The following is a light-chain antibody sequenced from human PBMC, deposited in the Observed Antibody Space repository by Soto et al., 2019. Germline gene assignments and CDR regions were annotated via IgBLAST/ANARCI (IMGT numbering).Light chain of an antibody. V-gene: IGKV3-20*01. CDR2: GAS. CDR1: QSVSSNY. J-gene: IGKJ4*01. CDR3: QQYGSSLFLT. Sequence: EIVLTQSPGTQSLSPGERASLSCRASQSVSSNYLAWYQQKPGQAPRLLIYGASSRATGIPDRFGGSGSGTDFTLTISRLEPEDFAVYYCQQYGSSLFLTFGGGTKVEIK.